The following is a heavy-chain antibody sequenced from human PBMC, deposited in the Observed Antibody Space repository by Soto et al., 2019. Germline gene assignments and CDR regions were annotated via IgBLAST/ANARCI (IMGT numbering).Heavy chain of an antibody. CDR3: AKSEYNWNEQSRRGMDV. D-gene: IGHD1-20*01. J-gene: IGHJ6*02. V-gene: IGHV3-53*01. CDR2: IYSGGST. Sequence: EVPLVESGGGLIQPGGSLRLSCAASGFTVSSNYINWVRQAPGKGLEWVSVIYSGGSTYDADSVKGRFTISRDNSKNTVYLQMNSLRAEDTAVYYCAKSEYNWNEQSRRGMDVWGQGTTVTVSS. CDR1: GFTVSSNY.